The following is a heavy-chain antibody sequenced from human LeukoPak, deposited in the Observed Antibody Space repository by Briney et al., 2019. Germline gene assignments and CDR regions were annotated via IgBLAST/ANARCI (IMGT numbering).Heavy chain of an antibody. Sequence: GGSLRLSCAASGFTFSSYWMSWVRQAPGKGLEWVANIKQDGSEKYYVDSVKGRFTISRDNAKNPLYLQMNSLRAEDTAVYYCARDYPRYYYYGMDVWGQGTTVTVSS. CDR3: ARDYPRYYYYGMDV. J-gene: IGHJ6*02. CDR2: IKQDGSEK. CDR1: GFTFSSYW. V-gene: IGHV3-7*01.